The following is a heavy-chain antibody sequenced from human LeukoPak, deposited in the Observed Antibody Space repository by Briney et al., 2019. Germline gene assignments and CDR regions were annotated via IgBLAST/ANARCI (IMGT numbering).Heavy chain of an antibody. Sequence: SQTLSLTCTVSGGSISSGSYYWSWIRQPAGKGLEWIGRIYTSGSTNYNPSLKSRVTISVDTSKNQFSLKLSSVTAADTAVYYCARTGIAATGGYYYMDVWGKGTTVTVSS. V-gene: IGHV4-61*02. CDR2: IYTSGST. D-gene: IGHD6-13*01. J-gene: IGHJ6*03. CDR3: ARTGIAATGGYYYMDV. CDR1: GGSISSGSYY.